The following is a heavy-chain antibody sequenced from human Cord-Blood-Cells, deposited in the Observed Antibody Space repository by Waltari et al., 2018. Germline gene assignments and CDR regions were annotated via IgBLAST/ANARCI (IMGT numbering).Heavy chain of an antibody. V-gene: IGHV1-69*12. CDR1: GGTFSSYA. D-gene: IGHD2-2*01. Sequence: QVQLVQSGAEVTKPGSSVKVSCKASGGTFSSYAISWVRQAPGQGLEWMGGIIPIFGTANYAQKFQGRVTITADESTSTAYMELSSLRSEDTAVYYCARGGYCSSTSCYDAFDIWGQGTMVTVSS. J-gene: IGHJ3*02. CDR3: ARGGYCSSTSCYDAFDI. CDR2: IIPIFGTA.